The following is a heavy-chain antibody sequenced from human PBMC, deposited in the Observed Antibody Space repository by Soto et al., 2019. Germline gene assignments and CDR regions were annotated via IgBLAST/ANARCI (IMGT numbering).Heavy chain of an antibody. D-gene: IGHD2-15*01. CDR1: GFTFSSYG. V-gene: IGHV3-33*01. CDR2: IWYDGSNK. CDR3: AREGVVVVAALDY. J-gene: IGHJ4*02. Sequence: QVQLVESGGGVVQPGRSLRLSCAASGFTFSSYGMHWVRQAPGKGLEWVAVIWYDGSNKYYADSVKGRFTISRDNSKNTLYLRMNSLRAEDTAVYYCAREGVVVVAALDYWGQGTLVTVSS.